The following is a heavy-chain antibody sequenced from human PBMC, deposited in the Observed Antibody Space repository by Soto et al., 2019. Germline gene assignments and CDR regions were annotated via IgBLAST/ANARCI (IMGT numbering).Heavy chain of an antibody. V-gene: IGHV4-30-2*01. CDR2: IYHSGST. CDR1: GGSIISGGYS. CDR3: ARGPPFGY. D-gene: IGHD3-10*01. Sequence: ILSLTCAVSGGSIISGGYSWSWIRQPPGKGLEWIGYIYHSGSTYYNPSLKSRVTISVDRSKNQFSLKLSSVTAADTAVYYCARGPPFGYWGQGTLVTVSS. J-gene: IGHJ4*02.